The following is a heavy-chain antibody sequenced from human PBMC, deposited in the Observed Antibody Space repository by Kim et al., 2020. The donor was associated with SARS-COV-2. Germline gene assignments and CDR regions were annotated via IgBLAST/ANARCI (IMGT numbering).Heavy chain of an antibody. CDR3: ARRGSVGRGGSYYYYGMRV. Sequence: GESLKISCKGSGYSFTSYWIGWVRQMPGKGLEWMGIIYPGDSDTRYSPSFQGHVTISTDKSISTAYLQWSSLKASDTAMYYCARRGSVGRGGSYYYYGMRVWGQGTTVTVSS. D-gene: IGHD3-10*01. CDR1: GYSFTSYW. CDR2: IYPGDSDT. V-gene: IGHV5-51*01. J-gene: IGHJ6*02.